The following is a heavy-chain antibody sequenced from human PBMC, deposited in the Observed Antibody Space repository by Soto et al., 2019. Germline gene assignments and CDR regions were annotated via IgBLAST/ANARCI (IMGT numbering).Heavy chain of an antibody. V-gene: IGHV4-4*02. CDR1: GASGASIRSSNW. Sequence: QVQLQESGPGLVKPSGTLALTCGVSGASGASIRSSNWWSWVRQPPGKGLEWIGEIHHSGSSKYNPSLKSRVTISVDKSKNQFSLKLSSVTAADTAVYYCARDVGNFCDDSPTGQFDFWGQGILVTVSS. CDR3: ARDVGNFCDDSPTGQFDF. J-gene: IGHJ4*02. D-gene: IGHD3-22*01. CDR2: IHHSGSS.